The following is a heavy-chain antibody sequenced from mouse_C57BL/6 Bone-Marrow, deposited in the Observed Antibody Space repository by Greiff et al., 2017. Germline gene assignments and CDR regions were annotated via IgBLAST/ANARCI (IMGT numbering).Heavy chain of an antibody. CDR2: IDPETGGT. CDR3: TRGFITTVVARYFDV. J-gene: IGHJ1*03. D-gene: IGHD1-1*01. Sequence: VQLQQSGAELVRPGASVTLSCKASGYTFTDYEMPWVKQTPVHGLEWIGAIDPETGGTAYNQKFKGKAILTADKSSSTAYMELRSLTSEDSAVYYCTRGFITTVVARYFDVWGTGTTVTVAS. CDR1: GYTFTDYE. V-gene: IGHV1-15*01.